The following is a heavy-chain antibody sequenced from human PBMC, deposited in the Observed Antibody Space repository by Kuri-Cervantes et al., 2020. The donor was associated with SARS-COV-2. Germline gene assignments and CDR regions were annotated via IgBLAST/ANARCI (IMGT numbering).Heavy chain of an antibody. V-gene: IGHV4-59*01. CDR3: SGRVDFSSVDY. D-gene: IGHD3/OR15-3a*01. J-gene: IGHJ4*02. Sequence: SETLSLTCTVSGDSITNYYLTWIRQPQGKGLEWNGYVSYNGATAYNPSLKSRVTMSLDTSKNQFSLRLSSVTAADTAVYYCSGRVDFSSVDYWGQGTLVTVSS. CDR1: GDSITNYY. CDR2: VSYNGAT.